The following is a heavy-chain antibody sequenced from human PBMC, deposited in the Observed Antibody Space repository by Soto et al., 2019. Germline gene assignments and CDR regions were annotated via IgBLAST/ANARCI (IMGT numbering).Heavy chain of an antibody. CDR3: ANFETRFWFGESSDVL. Sequence: GGSLRLSCVASGFTFSIFAMSWIRQAPGKGLEWLSTISSNSARTYYADSVKGRFTISRDNSNDTLFLQMNSLRAEDTAIYYCANFETRFWFGESSDVLCGLGVLVIGSS. CDR2: ISSNSART. J-gene: IGHJ4*02. D-gene: IGHD3-10*01. CDR1: GFTFSIFA. V-gene: IGHV3-23*01.